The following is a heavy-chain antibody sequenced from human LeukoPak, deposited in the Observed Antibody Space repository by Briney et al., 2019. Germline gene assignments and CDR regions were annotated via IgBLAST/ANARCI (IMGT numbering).Heavy chain of an antibody. Sequence: PGGSLRLSCAASGFTVSSNYMSWVRQAPGKGLEWVSVIYSGGSTYYADSVKGRFTISRDNSKNTLYLQMNSLRAEDTAVYYCARERVGATKDGSRAFDIWGQGTMVTVSS. CDR2: IYSGGST. J-gene: IGHJ3*02. D-gene: IGHD1-26*01. V-gene: IGHV3-53*01. CDR3: ARERVGATKDGSRAFDI. CDR1: GFTVSSNY.